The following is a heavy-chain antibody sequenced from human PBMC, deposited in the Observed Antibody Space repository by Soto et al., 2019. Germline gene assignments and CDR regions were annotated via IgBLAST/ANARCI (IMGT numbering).Heavy chain of an antibody. D-gene: IGHD6-6*01. V-gene: IGHV3-30*18. J-gene: IGHJ4*02. CDR2: ISYDGSNK. CDR1: GFTFSSYG. CDR3: AKDLYEYSSPRASGTDY. Sequence: QVQLVESGGGVVQPGRSLRLSCAASGFTFSSYGMHWVRQAPGKGLEWVAVISYDGSNKYYADSVKGRFTISRDNSKNTLYLQMNSLRAEDTAVYYCAKDLYEYSSPRASGTDYWGQGTLVTVSS.